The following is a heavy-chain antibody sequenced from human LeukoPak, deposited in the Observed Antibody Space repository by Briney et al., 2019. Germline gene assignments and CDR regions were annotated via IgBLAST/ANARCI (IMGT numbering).Heavy chain of an antibody. CDR1: GGSISSYY. J-gene: IGHJ4*02. Sequence: KPSETLSLTCTVSGGSISSYYWDWFRRPPGKGLEWIGYIYYTGSTNCNPSLRSRVTISVDSSKNQFSLKVNSVTAADTAVYYCARGDYFGSGLGDWGQGTLVTVSS. CDR2: IYYTGST. CDR3: ARGDYFGSGLGD. V-gene: IGHV4-59*01. D-gene: IGHD3-10*01.